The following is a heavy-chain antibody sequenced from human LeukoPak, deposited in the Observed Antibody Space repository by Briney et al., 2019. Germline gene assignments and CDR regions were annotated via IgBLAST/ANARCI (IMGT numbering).Heavy chain of an antibody. Sequence: PGGSLRLSCVASGFTFSIYAMSWVRQAPGKGLEWVSAMSAGGTSTYYADSVKGRFTISRDNSKNTLYLHMNSLRAEDTAVYYCPKMRGIVITFGGVIFDSWGQGTLATVSS. CDR2: MSAGGTST. D-gene: IGHD3-16*01. V-gene: IGHV3-23*01. CDR3: PKMRGIVITFGGVIFDS. CDR1: GFTFSIYA. J-gene: IGHJ4*02.